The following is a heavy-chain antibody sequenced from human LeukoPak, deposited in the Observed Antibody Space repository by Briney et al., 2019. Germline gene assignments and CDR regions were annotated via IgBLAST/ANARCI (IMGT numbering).Heavy chain of an antibody. CDR3: ARNRLEPDGTTFYDYIWGSYRFYFDY. J-gene: IGHJ4*02. CDR2: IKQDGSEK. V-gene: IGHV3-7*01. CDR1: GFTFSSYW. Sequence: GGSLRLSCAASGFTFSSYWMSWVRQAPGKGLEWVANIKQDGSEKYYVDSVKGRFTISRDNAKNSLCLQMNSLRAEDTAVYYCARNRLEPDGTTFYDYIWGSYRFYFDYWGQGTLVTVSS. D-gene: IGHD3-16*01.